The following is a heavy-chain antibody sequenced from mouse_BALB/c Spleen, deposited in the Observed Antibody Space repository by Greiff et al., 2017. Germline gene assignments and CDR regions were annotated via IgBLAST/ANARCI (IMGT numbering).Heavy chain of an antibody. CDR1: GFNIKDTY. D-gene: IGHD2-14*01. CDR2: IDPANGNT. J-gene: IGHJ3*01. Sequence: VHVKQSGAELVKPGASVKLSCTASGFNIKDTYMHWVKQRPEQGLEWIGRIDPANGNTKYDPKFQGKATITADTSSNTAYLQLSSLTSEDTAVYYCAYYRYDGFAYWGQGTLVTVSA. V-gene: IGHV14-3*02. CDR3: AYYRYDGFAY.